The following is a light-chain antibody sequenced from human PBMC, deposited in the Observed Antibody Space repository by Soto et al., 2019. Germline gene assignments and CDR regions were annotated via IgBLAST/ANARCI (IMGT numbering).Light chain of an antibody. J-gene: IGKJ1*01. CDR2: GAS. CDR3: QQYNNWPWT. CDR1: QSVSSSY. V-gene: IGKV3-20*01. Sequence: EIVLTPSPGTLSLSPGERATLSCRASQSVSSSYLAWYQQKPGQAPRLLIYGASSRATGIPDRFSGIGSGTDFTLTISSLQSEDFSVYYCQQYNNWPWTFGQGTKVDI.